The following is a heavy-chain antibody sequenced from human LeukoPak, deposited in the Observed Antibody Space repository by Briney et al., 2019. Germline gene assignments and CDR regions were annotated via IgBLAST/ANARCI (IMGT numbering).Heavy chain of an antibody. Sequence: GGSLRLFCAASGFTFSIYAMSWVRQSPGKGLEWVSAISGIGVSTYYADSVKGRFTISRDNSKNTLYLQMNSLRTEDTAVYCRASPGYSSDWYVPRLFGYWGQGTLVTVSS. D-gene: IGHD6-19*01. J-gene: IGHJ4*02. CDR1: GFTFSIYA. CDR2: ISGIGVST. V-gene: IGHV3-23*01. CDR3: ASPGYSSDWYVPRLFGY.